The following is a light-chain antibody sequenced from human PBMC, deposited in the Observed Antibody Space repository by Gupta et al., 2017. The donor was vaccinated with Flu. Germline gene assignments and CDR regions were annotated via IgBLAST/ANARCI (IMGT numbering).Light chain of an antibody. CDR2: GTS. J-gene: IGKJ3*01. V-gene: IGKV3D-7*01. Sequence: ASLSSSSGERVIHICWGGRSGSNSYLIWYHKKPGKAPNLLIYGTSSRDSGIPARLSGSGSGTEFTLSISSLEPEDFATYFCQPSYPSRRTFGPGTTVEIK. CDR1: RSGSNSY. CDR3: QPSYPSRRT.